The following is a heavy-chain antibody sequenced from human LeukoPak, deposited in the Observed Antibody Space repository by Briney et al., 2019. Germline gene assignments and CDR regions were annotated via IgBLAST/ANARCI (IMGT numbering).Heavy chain of an antibody. CDR3: ARAQYYDILTHSNWFDP. J-gene: IGHJ5*02. Sequence: SETLSLTCTVSGGSISSGGYYWSWIRQHPGKGLEWIGYIYYSGSTYYNPSLESRVSISVDTSKNQFSLKLTSVTAADTAIYYCARAQYYDILTHSNWFDPWGQGTLVSVSS. D-gene: IGHD3-9*01. CDR2: IYYSGST. CDR1: GGSISSGGYY. V-gene: IGHV4-31*03.